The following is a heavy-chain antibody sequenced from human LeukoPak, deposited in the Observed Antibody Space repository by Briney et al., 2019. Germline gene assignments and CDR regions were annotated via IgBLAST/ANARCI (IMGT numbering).Heavy chain of an antibody. D-gene: IGHD1-1*01. Sequence: GGSLRHSCAASGFTFSSYAMNWVRQAPGKGLEWVSSIGGGGGATYYADSVKGRFTISRDNSKNTLYLQMNSLRAEDTAVYYCAKAGPYYFDYWGQGTLVTVSS. J-gene: IGHJ4*02. CDR2: IGGGGGAT. V-gene: IGHV3-23*01. CDR1: GFTFSSYA. CDR3: AKAGPYYFDY.